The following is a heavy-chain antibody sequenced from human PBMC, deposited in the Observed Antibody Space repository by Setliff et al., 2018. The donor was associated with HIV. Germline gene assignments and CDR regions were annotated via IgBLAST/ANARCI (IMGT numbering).Heavy chain of an antibody. CDR3: AIVSSTYWYSIFRNYYYHMDV. D-gene: IGHD2-8*02. V-gene: IGHV4-34*01. Sequence: PSETLSLTCAVYGGSFSDNYWSWIRQSPGKGLEWIGEINHSGRTKYSPSLRSRVSISVDTSKTQFSLKLSSVTAADPAVHYCAIVSSTYWYSIFRNYYYHMDVWGKGTTVTVSS. CDR2: INHSGRT. CDR1: GGSFSDNY. J-gene: IGHJ6*03.